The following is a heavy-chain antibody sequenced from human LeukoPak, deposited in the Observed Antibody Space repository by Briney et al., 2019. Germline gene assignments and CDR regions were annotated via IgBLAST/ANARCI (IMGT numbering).Heavy chain of an antibody. CDR1: GGSISSGGYY. CDR2: IYHSGST. D-gene: IGHD3-16*01. Sequence: SETLSLTCTVSGGSISSGGYYWSWIRQPPGKGLEWIGYIYHSGSTYYNPSLKSRVTISVDRSKNQFSLKLSSVTAADTAVYYCTRGAGWLIDYWGQGILVTVSS. CDR3: TRGAGWLIDY. J-gene: IGHJ4*02. V-gene: IGHV4-30-2*01.